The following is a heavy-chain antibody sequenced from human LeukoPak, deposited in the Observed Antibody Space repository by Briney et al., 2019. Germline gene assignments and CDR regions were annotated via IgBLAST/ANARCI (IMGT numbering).Heavy chain of an antibody. CDR1: GGSISSSSYY. Sequence: SGTLSLTCTVSGGSISSSSYYWGWIRQPPGKGLEWIGSIYYSGSTYYNPSLKSRVTISVDTSKNQFSLKLSSVTAADTAVYYCARDISSSGWFNAFDIWGQGTMVTVSS. CDR2: IYYSGST. D-gene: IGHD6-19*01. V-gene: IGHV4-39*02. J-gene: IGHJ3*02. CDR3: ARDISSSGWFNAFDI.